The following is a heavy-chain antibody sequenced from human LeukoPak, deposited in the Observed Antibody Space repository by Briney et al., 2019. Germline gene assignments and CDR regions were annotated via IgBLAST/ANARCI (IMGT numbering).Heavy chain of an antibody. CDR3: AKEGYYDSSGYYGSIYFDY. Sequence: GGSLRLSCAASGFTFSSYAMSWVRQAPGKGLEWVSAISGSGGSTYYADSVKGRFTISRDNSKNTLYLQMNSLRAEDTAVYYCAKEGYYDSSGYYGSIYFDYWGQGTLVTVSS. D-gene: IGHD3-22*01. CDR2: ISGSGGST. CDR1: GFTFSSYA. J-gene: IGHJ4*02. V-gene: IGHV3-23*01.